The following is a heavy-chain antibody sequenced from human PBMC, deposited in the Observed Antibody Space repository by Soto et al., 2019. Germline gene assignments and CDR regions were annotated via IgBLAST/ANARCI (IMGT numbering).Heavy chain of an antibody. CDR1: GGSINSYY. J-gene: IGHJ4*02. Sequence: QVQLQESGPGLARPSETLSLTCTVSGGSINSYYWSWIRQSPEKGLEWIGYIYSSGSTNYNPPLKSRVTISVDTSKNQFSLKLSSVTAADTAVYYCARQYCSSTRCYQYFDFWGQGTLVTVSS. V-gene: IGHV4-59*08. D-gene: IGHD2-2*01. CDR2: IYSSGST. CDR3: ARQYCSSTRCYQYFDF.